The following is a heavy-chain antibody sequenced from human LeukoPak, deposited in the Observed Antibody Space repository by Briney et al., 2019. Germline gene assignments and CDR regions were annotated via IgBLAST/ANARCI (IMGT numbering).Heavy chain of an antibody. CDR1: GGSISSYY. CDR2: IYYSGST. J-gene: IGHJ5*02. Sequence: SETLSLTCTVSGGSISSYYWSWIRQPPGKGLEWIGYIYYSGSTNYNPSLKSRVSISVDTSKNQFSLKLSSVTAADTAVYYCAREMSWDSGDAFDPWGQGTLVTVSS. V-gene: IGHV4-59*01. CDR3: AREMSWDSGDAFDP. D-gene: IGHD4-17*01.